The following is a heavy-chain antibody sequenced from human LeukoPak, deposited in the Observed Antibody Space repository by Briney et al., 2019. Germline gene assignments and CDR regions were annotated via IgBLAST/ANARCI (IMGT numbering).Heavy chain of an antibody. CDR1: GYTFTSYG. Sequence: ASVKVSCKXSGYTFTSYGISWVRQSPGQGLEWMGWISAYNGNTNYAQKLQGRATMTTDTSTSTAYMELRSLRSDDAAVYYCERIPDTIFGVVPDYWGQGTLVTVSS. J-gene: IGHJ4*02. V-gene: IGHV1-18*01. D-gene: IGHD3-3*01. CDR3: ERIPDTIFGVVPDY. CDR2: ISAYNGNT.